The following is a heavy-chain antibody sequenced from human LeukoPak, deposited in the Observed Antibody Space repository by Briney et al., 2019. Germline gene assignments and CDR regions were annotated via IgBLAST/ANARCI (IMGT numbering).Heavy chain of an antibody. V-gene: IGHV3-23*01. J-gene: IGHJ6*02. CDR2: ISGSGGST. CDR1: GFTFSSYA. Sequence: QPGRSLRLSCAASGFTFSSYAMSWVRQAPGKGLEWVSAISGSGGSTYYADSVKGRFTISRDNSKNTLYLQMNSLRAEDTAVYYCAKDAIVLMVYAPMAVGMDVWGQGTTVTVSS. D-gene: IGHD2-8*01. CDR3: AKDAIVLMVYAPMAVGMDV.